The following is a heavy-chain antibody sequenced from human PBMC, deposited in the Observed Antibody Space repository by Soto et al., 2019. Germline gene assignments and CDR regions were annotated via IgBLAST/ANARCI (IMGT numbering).Heavy chain of an antibody. CDR3: ARAFRDSGTYWFDP. Sequence: GGSLRLSCAASGFTFSSYAMSWVRQAPGKGLEWVSAISGSGGSTYYADSVKGRFTISRDNSKNTLYLQMNSLRAEDTAVYYCARAFRDSGTYWFDPWGQGTLVTVSS. J-gene: IGHJ5*02. D-gene: IGHD1-26*01. CDR1: GFTFSSYA. V-gene: IGHV3-23*01. CDR2: ISGSGGST.